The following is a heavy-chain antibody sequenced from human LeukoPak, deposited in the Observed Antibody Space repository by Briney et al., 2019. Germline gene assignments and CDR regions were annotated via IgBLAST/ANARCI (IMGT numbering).Heavy chain of an antibody. Sequence: GGSLRLSCAASGFTFSSYAMSWVRQAPGKALEWVSAISGSGGSTYYADSVKGRFTISRDNSKNTLYLQMNSLRAEDTAVYYCAKDQGGSSWVRYYGMDVWGKGTTVTVSS. CDR2: ISGSGGST. CDR3: AKDQGGSSWVRYYGMDV. V-gene: IGHV3-23*01. J-gene: IGHJ6*04. CDR1: GFTFSSYA. D-gene: IGHD6-13*01.